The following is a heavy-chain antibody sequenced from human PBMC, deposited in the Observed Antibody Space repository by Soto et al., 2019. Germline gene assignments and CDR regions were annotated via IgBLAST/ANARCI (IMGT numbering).Heavy chain of an antibody. Sequence: VASVKVSCKASGYTFTHYYIHWVRQAPGQGLEWMGIINPNGGITTYAQKFRAGFSMTRDTSTSTVYQELSSLRSEDSAVYYCATSVNSAMAFDYWGQGTLVTVSS. V-gene: IGHV1-46*01. J-gene: IGHJ4*02. CDR1: GYTFTHYY. CDR3: ATSVNSAMAFDY. CDR2: INPNGGIT. D-gene: IGHD5-18*01.